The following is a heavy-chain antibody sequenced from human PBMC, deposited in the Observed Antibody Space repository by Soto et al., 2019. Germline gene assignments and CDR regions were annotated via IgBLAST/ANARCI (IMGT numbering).Heavy chain of an antibody. Sequence: EVQLLESGGGLVQPGGSLRLSCIASGFIFSNYAMTWVRQAPGRGLEWVSTISGSGNTTYYTDSIKGHFTISRDNSKTTLYLQMRGLRPEDTAVYFCARKSRDIDFWGQGTLVTVPS. V-gene: IGHV3-23*01. J-gene: IGHJ4*02. CDR1: GFIFSNYA. CDR3: ARKSRDIDF. CDR2: ISGSGNTT. D-gene: IGHD3-9*01.